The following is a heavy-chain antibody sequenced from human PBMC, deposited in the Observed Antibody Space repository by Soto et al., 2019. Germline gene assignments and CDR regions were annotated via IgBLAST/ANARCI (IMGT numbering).Heavy chain of an antibody. CDR3: AKRGANVSSSNPYYYYGMDF. CDR2: IIPILGIA. Sequence: GASVKVSCKASGGTFSSYTISWVRQAPGQGLEWMGRIIPILGIANYAQKFQGRVTITADKSTSTAYMELSSLRSEDTAVYYCAKRGANVSSSNPYYYYGMDFWGQGTTVTVSS. CDR1: GGTFSSYT. J-gene: IGHJ6*02. V-gene: IGHV1-69*02. D-gene: IGHD3-16*01.